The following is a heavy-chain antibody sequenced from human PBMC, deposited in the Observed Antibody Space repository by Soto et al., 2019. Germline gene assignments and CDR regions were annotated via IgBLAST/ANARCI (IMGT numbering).Heavy chain of an antibody. J-gene: IGHJ4*02. CDR3: ARVAPYQRAAIDY. CDR1: GGSISSYC. Sequence: SETLSLTCTVSGGSISSYCWSWIRQPPGKGLEWIGYIYYSGSTNYNPSLKSRVTISVDTSKNQFSLKLSSVTAADTAVYYCARVAPYQRAAIDYWGQGTLVTVSS. CDR2: IYYSGST. D-gene: IGHD6-13*01. V-gene: IGHV4-59*01.